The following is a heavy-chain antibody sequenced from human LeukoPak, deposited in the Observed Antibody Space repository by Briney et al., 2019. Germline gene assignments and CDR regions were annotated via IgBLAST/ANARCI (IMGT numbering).Heavy chain of an antibody. J-gene: IGHJ4*02. CDR1: GGTFSSYA. CDR3: ARSYYYDSSGYLDY. D-gene: IGHD3-22*01. V-gene: IGHV1-69*05. Sequence: SVKVSCKASGGTFSSYAISWVRQAPGQGLEWMGGIIPIFGTANYAQKFQGRVTITTDESTSTAYMELSSLRSEDTAVYYCARSYYYDSSGYLDYWGQGTLDTVSS. CDR2: IIPIFGTA.